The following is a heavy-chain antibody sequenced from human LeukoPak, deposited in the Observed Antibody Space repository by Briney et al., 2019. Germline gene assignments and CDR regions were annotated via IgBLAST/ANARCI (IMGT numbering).Heavy chain of an antibody. CDR2: IYYSGST. Sequence: SETLSLTCTVSVGPISSGDYYWSWIRQPPGKGLEWIGYIYYSGSTYYNPSLKSRVTISVDTSENQFSLRLSSVTAADTAVYYCARTSRTGEPEYFQHWGQGTLVTVSS. V-gene: IGHV4-30-4*01. CDR3: ARTSRTGEPEYFQH. D-gene: IGHD2-8*02. CDR1: VGPISSGDYY. J-gene: IGHJ1*01.